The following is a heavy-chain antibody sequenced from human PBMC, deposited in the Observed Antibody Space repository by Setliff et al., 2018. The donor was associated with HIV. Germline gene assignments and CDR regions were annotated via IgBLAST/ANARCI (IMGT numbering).Heavy chain of an antibody. J-gene: IGHJ1*01. D-gene: IGHD3-16*01. Sequence: GSLRLSCAASGFTFSGYSMNWVRQAPGKGLEWVSAITSSSRYIYYSESVRGRFTVSRDNDKNSLFLEMRSLRAEDSGVYFCAREGRGTSRRFDAWGPGTLVTVSS. CDR3: AREGRGTSRRFDA. V-gene: IGHV3-21*01. CDR2: ITSSSRYI. CDR1: GFTFSGYS.